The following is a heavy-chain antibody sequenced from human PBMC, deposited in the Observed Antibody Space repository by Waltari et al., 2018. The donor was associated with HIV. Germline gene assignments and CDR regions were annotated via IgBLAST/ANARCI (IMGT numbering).Heavy chain of an antibody. CDR1: GGSFSGYY. CDR2: INHSGST. CDR3: ARVCGYSYGYYYYYYGMDV. J-gene: IGHJ6*02. V-gene: IGHV4-34*01. D-gene: IGHD5-18*01. Sequence: QVQLQQWGAGLLKPSETLSPTCAVYGGSFSGYYSSWIRQPPGKGLEWIGEINHSGSTNYNPSLKSRVTISVDTSKNQFSLKLSSVTAADTAVYYCARVCGYSYGYYYYYYGMDVWGQGTTVTISS.